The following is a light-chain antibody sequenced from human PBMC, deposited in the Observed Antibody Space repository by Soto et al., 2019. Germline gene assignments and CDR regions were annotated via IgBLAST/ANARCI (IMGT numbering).Light chain of an antibody. J-gene: IGKJ1*01. CDR3: QQYCSSPWT. CDR1: QRVLYSSSNKNY. Sequence: DIVMTQSPDSLAVSLGERATINCKSSQRVLYSSSNKNYLAWYQQKPGQPPKLLIYWASTRESGVLDRFSGSGSGTDFTLTISSPQAEDVAVYYCQQYCSSPWTFGQGTKVEIK. CDR2: WAS. V-gene: IGKV4-1*01.